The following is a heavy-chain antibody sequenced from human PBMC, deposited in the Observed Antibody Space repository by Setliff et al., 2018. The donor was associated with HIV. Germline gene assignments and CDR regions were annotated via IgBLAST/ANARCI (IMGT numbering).Heavy chain of an antibody. CDR2: TYHTGTP. D-gene: IGHD2-8*02. Sequence: SETLSLTCSVSGYSLSSGYYWGWVRQPPGKGPEFIGSTYHTGTPYYNPSLKSLVAISVDTSNNQFFLSLTSVTAADTAVYYCARNPPRFHYISTDSSPVNSWYFDLWGRGTLVTVS. J-gene: IGHJ2*01. CDR3: ARNPPRFHYISTDSSPVNSWYFDL. CDR1: GYSLSSGYY. V-gene: IGHV4-38-2*02.